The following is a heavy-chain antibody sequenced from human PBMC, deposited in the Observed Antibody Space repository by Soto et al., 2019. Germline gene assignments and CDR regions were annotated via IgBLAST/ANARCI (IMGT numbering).Heavy chain of an antibody. CDR2: ISSSGSTI. Sequence: AGGSLRLSCAASGFTLSSYEMNWVRQAPGKGLEWVSYISSSGSTIYYADSVKGRFTISRDNAKNSLYLQMNSLRAEDTAVYYCARDHKGGYYYYGMDVWGQGTTVTV. CDR1: GFTLSSYE. J-gene: IGHJ6*02. CDR3: ARDHKGGYYYYGMDV. V-gene: IGHV3-48*03.